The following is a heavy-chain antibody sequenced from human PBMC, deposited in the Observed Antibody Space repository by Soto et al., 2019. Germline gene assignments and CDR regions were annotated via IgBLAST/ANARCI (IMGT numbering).Heavy chain of an antibody. V-gene: IGHV3-49*03. Sequence: PGGSLRLSCTGSGLTFGNNAMTWFRQAPGKGLEWVGFIRSKNYGRTTEYAASVQGRFTISRDDSKGIAYLEMNSLTTDDTAVYYCSRPSYYYDSSGFEPGAFDIWGQGTMVTVSS. CDR1: GLTFGNNA. D-gene: IGHD3-22*01. CDR3: SRPSYYYDSSGFEPGAFDI. J-gene: IGHJ3*02. CDR2: IRSKNYGRTT.